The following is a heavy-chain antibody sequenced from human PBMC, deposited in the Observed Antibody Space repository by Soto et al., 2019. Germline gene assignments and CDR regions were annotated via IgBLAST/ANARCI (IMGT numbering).Heavy chain of an antibody. J-gene: IGHJ4*02. CDR2: IYYSGST. D-gene: IGHD3-22*01. V-gene: IGHV4-59*01. Sequence: PSETLSLTCTVSGGSISSYYWSWIRQPPGKGLEWIGYIYYSGSTNYNPSLKSRVTISVDTSKNQFSLKLSSVTAADTAVYYCAREMRDYYDSSGYYDYWGQGTLVTVSS. CDR1: GGSISSYY. CDR3: AREMRDYYDSSGYYDY.